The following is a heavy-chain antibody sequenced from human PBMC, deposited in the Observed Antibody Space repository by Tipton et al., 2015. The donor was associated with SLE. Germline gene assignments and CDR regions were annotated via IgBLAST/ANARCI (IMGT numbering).Heavy chain of an antibody. CDR2: GYHSGTT. J-gene: IGHJ4*02. CDR1: GYSINSGYY. CDR3: ARHQSSGPQPYY. V-gene: IGHV4-38-2*01. D-gene: IGHD6-19*01. Sequence: TLSLTCAVSGYSINSGYYWGWVRQSPGKGLECIGSGYHSGTTYYNPSLKSRVTISIDTSQSQFSLKLNSVTAADTAVYYCARHQSSGPQPYYWGQGTLVTVSS.